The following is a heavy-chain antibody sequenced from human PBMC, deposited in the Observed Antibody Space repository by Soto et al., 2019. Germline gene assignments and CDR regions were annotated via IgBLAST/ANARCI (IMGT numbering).Heavy chain of an antibody. CDR2: INPILSMS. CDR1: GDTFTFYS. CDR3: ASSYGSGYRAFDY. Sequence: QVQLVQSGAELKRPGSSVKVSCKASGDTFTFYSINWVRQAPGLGLEWMGRINPILSMSNYAQRFQGRVTMTADKSTSTAYMELSSLRSEDTAIYYCASSYGSGYRAFDYWGQGALVTVS. J-gene: IGHJ4*02. D-gene: IGHD3-10*01. V-gene: IGHV1-69*02.